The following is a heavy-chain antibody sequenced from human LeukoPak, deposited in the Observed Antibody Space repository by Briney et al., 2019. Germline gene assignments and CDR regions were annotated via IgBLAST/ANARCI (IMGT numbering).Heavy chain of an antibody. J-gene: IGHJ4*02. CDR2: IYYSGST. Sequence: SETLSLTCTVSGGSISSYYCSWIRQPPGKGLEWIGYIYYSGSTNYNPSLKSRVTVSVDTSKNQFSLKLSSVTAADTAVYYCARDLELWGQGTLVTVSS. V-gene: IGHV4-59*01. CDR3: ARDLEL. CDR1: GGSISSYY. D-gene: IGHD2/OR15-2a*01.